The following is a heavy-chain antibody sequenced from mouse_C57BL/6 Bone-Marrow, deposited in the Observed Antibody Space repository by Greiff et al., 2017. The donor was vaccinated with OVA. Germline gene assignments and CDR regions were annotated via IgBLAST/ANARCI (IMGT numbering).Heavy chain of an antibody. CDR3: ARKGTTVVGFDY. D-gene: IGHD1-1*01. CDR2: IYPYNGVS. CDR1: GYSFTGYY. Sequence: EVHLVESGPELVKPGASVKISCKASGYSFTGYYMHWVKQSHGNILDWIGYIYPYNGVSSYNQKFKGKATLTVDKSSSTAYMELRSLTSEDSAVDYCARKGTTVVGFDYWGQGTTLTVSS. V-gene: IGHV1-31*01. J-gene: IGHJ2*01.